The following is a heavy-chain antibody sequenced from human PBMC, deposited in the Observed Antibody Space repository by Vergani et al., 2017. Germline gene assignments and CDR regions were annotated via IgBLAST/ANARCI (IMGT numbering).Heavy chain of an antibody. Sequence: EVQLVQSGAEVKKPGESLKIPCKGSGYSITNYWIAWVRQRPGKGLEWMGIIYACDSDVRYRQSFQGQVTMSVDKSLSTAYLQWSSLKASDTATYYCAKTHDFSSLYSSYNWFDPWGQGTQVTVSS. CDR2: IYACDSDV. J-gene: IGHJ5*02. CDR1: GYSITNYW. V-gene: IGHV5-51*03. D-gene: IGHD3-3*01. CDR3: AKTHDFSSLYSSYNWFDP.